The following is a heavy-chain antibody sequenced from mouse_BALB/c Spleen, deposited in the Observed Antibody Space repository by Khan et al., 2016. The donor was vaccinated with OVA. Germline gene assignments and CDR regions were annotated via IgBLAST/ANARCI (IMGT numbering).Heavy chain of an antibody. V-gene: IGHV1S137*01. Sequence: QVQLQQPGAELVRPGVSVKISCKGSGYTFTDFAMHWVKQSHAKSLEWIGVISTYYGDTNYNQNFKGKATMTVDKSSSTAYMELARLTSEDSAIYYCARGSGHHRFAYWGQGTLVTVSA. CDR2: ISTYYGDT. J-gene: IGHJ3*01. D-gene: IGHD1-3*01. CDR3: ARGSGHHRFAY. CDR1: GYTFTDFA.